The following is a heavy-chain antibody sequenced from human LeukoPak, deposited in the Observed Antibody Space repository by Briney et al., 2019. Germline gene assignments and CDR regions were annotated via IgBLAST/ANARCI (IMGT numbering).Heavy chain of an antibody. CDR1: GFTFSSYG. V-gene: IGHV3-30*02. CDR2: IRYDGSNK. D-gene: IGHD2-2*01. CDR3: AKDLRKTSSTGCYYFDY. Sequence: GGSLRLSCAASGFTFSSYGMHWVRQAPGKGLEWVAFIRYDGSNKYYADSVKGRFTISRDNSKNTLYLQMNSLRAEDTAVYYCAKDLRKTSSTGCYYFDYWGQGTLVTVSS. J-gene: IGHJ4*02.